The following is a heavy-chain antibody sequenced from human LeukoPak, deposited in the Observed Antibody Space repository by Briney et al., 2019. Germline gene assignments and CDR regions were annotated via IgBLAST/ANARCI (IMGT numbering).Heavy chain of an antibody. CDR3: AREGDGYWFDY. CDR1: GYTFTSYY. Sequence: GASVKVSCKASGYTFTSYYMHWVRQAPGQGPEWMGIIYTSDGSARYAQKFQGRVTMTRDTSTGTVYMELSSLRSEDTAVYYCAREGDGYWFDYWGQGTLVTVSS. V-gene: IGHV1-46*01. J-gene: IGHJ4*02. CDR2: IYTSDGSA. D-gene: IGHD5-24*01.